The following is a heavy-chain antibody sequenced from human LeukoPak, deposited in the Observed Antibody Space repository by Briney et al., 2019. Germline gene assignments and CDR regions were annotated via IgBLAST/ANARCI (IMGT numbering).Heavy chain of an antibody. CDR3: ARGSRGSHWAEGEFDP. Sequence: SETLSLTCTVSGGSISSSSYYWGWIRQPPGKGLEWIGEINHSGSTNYNPSLKSRVTISVDTSKNQFSLKLSSVTAADTAVYYCARGSRGSHWAEGEFDPWGQGTLVTVSS. D-gene: IGHD1-26*01. V-gene: IGHV4-39*07. CDR1: GGSISSSSYY. CDR2: INHSGST. J-gene: IGHJ5*02.